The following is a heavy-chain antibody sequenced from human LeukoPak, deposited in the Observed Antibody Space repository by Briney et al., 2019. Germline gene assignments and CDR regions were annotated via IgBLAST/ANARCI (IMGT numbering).Heavy chain of an antibody. CDR3: ARDLTTLAVAGTCPDY. CDR2: IMPLFGTP. Sequence: SVKVSCKASGGTFNYYAISWVRQAPGQGPEWMGGIMPLFGTPTYAQKFQGRVTVITDDSTNTAYMELSSLRSDDTAVYYCARDLTTLAVAGTCPDYWGQGTLLTVSS. V-gene: IGHV1-69*05. CDR1: GGTFNYYA. J-gene: IGHJ4*02. D-gene: IGHD6-19*01.